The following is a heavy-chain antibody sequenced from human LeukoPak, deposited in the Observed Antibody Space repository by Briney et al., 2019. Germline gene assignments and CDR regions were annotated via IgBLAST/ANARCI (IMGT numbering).Heavy chain of an antibody. CDR3: ARDPPGSIAARRIFDY. V-gene: IGHV1-2*02. J-gene: IGHJ4*02. CDR1: GYAFTDYY. CDR2: INPNSGDT. Sequence: ASVKVSCKASGYAFTDYYMHWVRQAPGQGLEWMGWINPNSGDTKSEQKFQGRVTMTRDTSINTAYMELSRLRSDDTAVYYCARDPPGSIAARRIFDYWGQGTLVTVSS. D-gene: IGHD6-6*01.